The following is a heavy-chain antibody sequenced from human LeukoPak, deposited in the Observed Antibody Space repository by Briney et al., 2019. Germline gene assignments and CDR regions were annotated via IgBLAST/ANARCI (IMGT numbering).Heavy chain of an antibody. CDR1: GYTFTRYA. J-gene: IGHJ4*02. CDR3: AKVHLKYCSGGSCYTLDY. CDR2: INAGNGNT. Sequence: ASVKVSCKASGYTFTRYAMHWVRQAPGQRLEWMGWINAGNGNTKYSQKFQGRVTITRDTSASTAYMELSSLRSEDTAVYYCAKVHLKYCSGGSCYTLDYWGQGTLVTVSS. V-gene: IGHV1-3*01. D-gene: IGHD2-15*01.